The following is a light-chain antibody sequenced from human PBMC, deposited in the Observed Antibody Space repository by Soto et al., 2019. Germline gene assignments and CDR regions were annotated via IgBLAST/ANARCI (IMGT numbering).Light chain of an antibody. CDR1: QGISSW. CDR2: KAS. V-gene: IGKV1-5*03. J-gene: IGKJ1*01. Sequence: DIQMTQSPSTLSASVGDRVTITCRGSQGISSWLAWYQQKPGKAPRLLIYKASSLASGVPSRFSGSGSGTEFTLTISSLQPEDVATYHCQQHTTVGQGTKVDI. CDR3: QQHTT.